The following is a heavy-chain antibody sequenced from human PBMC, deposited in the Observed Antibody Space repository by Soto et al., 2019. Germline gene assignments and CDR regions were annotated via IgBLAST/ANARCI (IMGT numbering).Heavy chain of an antibody. Sequence: QITLKESGPTLVKPTQTLTLTCTFSGFSLSSTRVAVGWIRQPPGKALEWLALIYWDDDKGYSPFLKSRLTITKDTSKTQVVLTMTNMDPVDTATYYCAHSVVAGLGYYFDYWGQGTLVTVSS. CDR3: AHSVVAGLGYYFDY. D-gene: IGHD6-19*01. J-gene: IGHJ4*02. V-gene: IGHV2-5*02. CDR2: IYWDDDK. CDR1: GFSLSSTRVA.